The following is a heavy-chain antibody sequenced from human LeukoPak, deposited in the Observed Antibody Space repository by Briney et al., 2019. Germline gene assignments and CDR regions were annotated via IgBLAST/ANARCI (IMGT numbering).Heavy chain of an antibody. V-gene: IGHV3-30*03. D-gene: IGHD3-22*01. CDR1: GFIFSRNS. J-gene: IGHJ4*02. Sequence: GGSLRLSCAASGFIFSRNSMNWVRQAPGKGLEWVAVISYDGRNKYYADFVKGRFTISRDNSKNTLYLQMNSLRAEDTAVYYCARALYDSSGYYFDYWGQGTLVTVSS. CDR3: ARALYDSSGYYFDY. CDR2: ISYDGRNK.